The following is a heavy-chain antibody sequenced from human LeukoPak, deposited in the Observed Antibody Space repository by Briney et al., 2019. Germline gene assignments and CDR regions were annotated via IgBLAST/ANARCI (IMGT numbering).Heavy chain of an antibody. CDR3: ARGASRYFDY. Sequence: KPSQTLSLTCAISGDSVSSKSAAWNWIRQSPSRGLEWLGWTYYRSQWYYDYAVSVKARIVINPDTSKNQFSLQLNSVTPEDTAVYYCARGASRYFDYWGQGTLVTVSS. J-gene: IGHJ4*02. D-gene: IGHD6-6*01. V-gene: IGHV6-1*01. CDR1: GDSVSSKSAA. CDR2: TYYRSQWYY.